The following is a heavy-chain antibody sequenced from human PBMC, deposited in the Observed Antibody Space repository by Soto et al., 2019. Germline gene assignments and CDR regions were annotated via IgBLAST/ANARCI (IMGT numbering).Heavy chain of an antibody. J-gene: IGHJ6*02. Sequence: GESLKISCKGSGYTFTTYWISWVRQMPGKGLEWMGRIDPSDSYTSYSPSFQGHVTISVDKSISTASLQWSSLKASDTAMYYCARHRTTGTTYYGMDVWGQGTTVTVSS. CDR1: GYTFTTYW. D-gene: IGHD1-7*01. V-gene: IGHV5-10-1*01. CDR2: IDPSDSYT. CDR3: ARHRTTGTTYYGMDV.